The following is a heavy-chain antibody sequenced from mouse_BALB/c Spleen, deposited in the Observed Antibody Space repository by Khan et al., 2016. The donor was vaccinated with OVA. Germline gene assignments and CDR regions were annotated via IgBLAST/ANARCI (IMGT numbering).Heavy chain of an antibody. CDR2: INPSNGYT. Sequence: VQLQQSGAALTRPVASVKMSCKASGYTFTSYTIHWIKERPGQGLEWIGYINPSNGYTNYNQKFKDKATLTTDKSSTTAYLQLSSLTSDDSAVYNCVRDGADHRNDGWFAYWGQGTLVTVSA. CDR3: VRDGADHRNDGWFAY. D-gene: IGHD2-14*01. J-gene: IGHJ3*01. CDR1: GYTFTSYT. V-gene: IGHV1-4*01.